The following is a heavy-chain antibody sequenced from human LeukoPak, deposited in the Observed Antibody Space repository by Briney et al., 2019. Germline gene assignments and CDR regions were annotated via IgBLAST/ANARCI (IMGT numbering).Heavy chain of an antibody. D-gene: IGHD2-15*01. CDR2: ISTYTGNI. CDR3: ARNALGYCSGGSCTEFDY. Sequence: GASVKVSCKASGYTFTSYGITWVRQAPGQGLEWMGWISTYTGNIKYGRKLQGRATMTTDTSTNTAYMELRSLRSDDTAVYYCARNALGYCSGGSCTEFDYWGQGTLVTASS. V-gene: IGHV1-18*01. J-gene: IGHJ4*02. CDR1: GYTFTSYG.